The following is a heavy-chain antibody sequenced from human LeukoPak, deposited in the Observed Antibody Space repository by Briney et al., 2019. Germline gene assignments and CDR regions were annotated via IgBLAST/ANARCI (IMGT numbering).Heavy chain of an antibody. Sequence: ASVKVSCKASGYTFTSYYMHWVRQAPGQGLEWVGIINPSGGSTSYAQKFQGRVTMTRDTSTSTVYMELSSLRSEDTAVYYCARGPPSGSYYSPSNYFDYWGQGTLVTVSS. D-gene: IGHD1-26*01. CDR2: INPSGGST. V-gene: IGHV1-46*01. CDR3: ARGPPSGSYYSPSNYFDY. CDR1: GYTFTSYY. J-gene: IGHJ4*02.